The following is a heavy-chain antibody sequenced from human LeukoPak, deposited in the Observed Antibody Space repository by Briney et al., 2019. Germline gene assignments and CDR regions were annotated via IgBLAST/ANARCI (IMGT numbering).Heavy chain of an antibody. CDR1: GFTFSSYA. Sequence: GGSLRLSCAASGFTFSSYAMSWVRRAPGKGLEWVSAISGSGGSTYYADSVKGRFTISRDSSKNTLYLQMNSLRAEDTAVYYCAKDLAASSSWFDYWGQGTLVTVSS. V-gene: IGHV3-23*01. CDR2: ISGSGGST. CDR3: AKDLAASSSWFDY. D-gene: IGHD6-13*01. J-gene: IGHJ4*02.